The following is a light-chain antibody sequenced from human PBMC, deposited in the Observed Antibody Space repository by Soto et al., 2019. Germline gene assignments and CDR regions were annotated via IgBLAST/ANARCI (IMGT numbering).Light chain of an antibody. V-gene: IGKV2-28*01. CDR2: LGS. CDR3: MQALQTPT. Sequence: DLVMTQSPLSLPVTPGEPASISCRSSQSLLHSNGYNYLDWYLQKPGQSPQVLIYLGSNRASGVPDRFSGSGSGTDFTLKISRVEAEDVGIYYYMQALQTPTFGGGTKVEIK. J-gene: IGKJ4*01. CDR1: QSLLHSNGYNY.